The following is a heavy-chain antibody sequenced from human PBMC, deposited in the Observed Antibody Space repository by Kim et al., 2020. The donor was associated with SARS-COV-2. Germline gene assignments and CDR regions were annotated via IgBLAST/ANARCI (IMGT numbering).Heavy chain of an antibody. V-gene: IGHV3-49*03. J-gene: IGHJ4*02. CDR3: TRDPDIVAIPGCYFDY. CDR2: VRSKANGGTT. D-gene: IGHD5-12*01. CDR1: GFTVGDYA. Sequence: GGSLRLSCTASGFTVGDYAMSWFRQAPGKGLEWVGFVRSKANGGTTDYAASVKGRFTISRDDSKSIAYLQMNSLKTEDTDVYYCTRDPDIVAIPGCYFDYWGQGTLVTVCS.